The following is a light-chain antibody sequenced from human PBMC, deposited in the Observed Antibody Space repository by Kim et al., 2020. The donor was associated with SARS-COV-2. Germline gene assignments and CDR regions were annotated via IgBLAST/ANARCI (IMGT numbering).Light chain of an antibody. V-gene: IGLV2-8*03. CDR3: SSYAAGNNLV. CDR2: EVN. Sequence: GQSVTISCTGTSNDVGGYNYVSWYQQHPDRPPKFLIYEVNKRPSGVPGRFFGSKSGNTASLTVSGLQSEDEAVYFCSSYAAGNNLVFGGGTKLTVL. J-gene: IGLJ2*01. CDR1: SNDVGGYNY.